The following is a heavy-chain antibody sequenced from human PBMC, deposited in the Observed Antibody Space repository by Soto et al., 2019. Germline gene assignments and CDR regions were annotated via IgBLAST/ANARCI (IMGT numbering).Heavy chain of an antibody. Sequence: SETLSLTCAVYGGSFSGYYWSWIRQPPGKGLEWIGEINHSGSTTYNPSLKSRVAISVDTSKNQSSLKLSSVTPADTPAYYCGIAAVTTVQYYDGMDVWGQGTTVTVSS. CDR3: GIAAVTTVQYYDGMDV. J-gene: IGHJ6*02. D-gene: IGHD4-17*01. V-gene: IGHV4-34*01. CDR1: GGSFSGYY. CDR2: INHSGST.